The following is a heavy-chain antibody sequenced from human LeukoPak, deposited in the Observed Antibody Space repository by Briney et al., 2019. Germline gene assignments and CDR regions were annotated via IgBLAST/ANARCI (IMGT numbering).Heavy chain of an antibody. CDR1: GYKFTNYW. V-gene: IGHV5-51*01. CDR2: IYPGDSDT. Sequence: GESLKISCEGSGYKFTNYWIGWVRQMPGKGLEWMGIIYPGDSDTRYSPFFQGLVTISADKSISSAYLQWSSLKASDTAMYYCARRASGSHWGEDYWGQGTLVTVSS. D-gene: IGHD1-26*01. J-gene: IGHJ4*02. CDR3: ARRASGSHWGEDY.